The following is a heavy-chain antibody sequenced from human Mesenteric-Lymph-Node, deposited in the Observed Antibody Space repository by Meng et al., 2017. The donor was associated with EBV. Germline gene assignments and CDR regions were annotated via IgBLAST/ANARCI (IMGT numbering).Heavy chain of an antibody. V-gene: IGHV6-1*01. CDR1: WDSVSSSSAA. CDR2: IYYRSKWYN. J-gene: IGHJ2*01. CDR3: ARGATSVVDL. Sequence: QVQLQQSGPGLVKPSKTFSLTCVISWDSVSSSSAAWTWTRQSPSRGLEGLGRIYYRSKWYNDYAVFVKSRITINPDTSQNQFSLQLNSVPPEDTAVYYCARGATSVVDLWGRGTLVTVSS.